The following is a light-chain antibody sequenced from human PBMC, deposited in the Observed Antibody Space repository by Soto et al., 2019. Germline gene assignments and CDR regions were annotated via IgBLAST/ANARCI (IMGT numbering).Light chain of an antibody. J-gene: IGLJ1*01. CDR1: SSNIGSNY. V-gene: IGLV1-47*02. CDR2: NDN. Sequence: QSVLTQPPSASGTPGQRVTISCSGSSSNIGSNYVYWYQQLPGTAPKVLIYNDNQRPSGVSDRFSGSKSDTSASLAISGLRSEDEADYYCAAWDESLSGYYVFGTGTKVTVL. CDR3: AAWDESLSGYYV.